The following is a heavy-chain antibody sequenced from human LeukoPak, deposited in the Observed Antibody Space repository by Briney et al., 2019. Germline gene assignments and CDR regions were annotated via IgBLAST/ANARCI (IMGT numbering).Heavy chain of an antibody. D-gene: IGHD5-18*01. J-gene: IGHJ4*02. CDR2: IYYSGST. Sequence: PSETLSLTCTASGGSISSYYWSWIRQPPGKGLEWIGYIYYSGSTNYNPSLKSRVTISVDTSKNQFSLKLSSVTAADTAVYYCASQEGYGYGPFDYWGQGTLVTVSS. V-gene: IGHV4-59*01. CDR3: ASQEGYGYGPFDY. CDR1: GGSISSYY.